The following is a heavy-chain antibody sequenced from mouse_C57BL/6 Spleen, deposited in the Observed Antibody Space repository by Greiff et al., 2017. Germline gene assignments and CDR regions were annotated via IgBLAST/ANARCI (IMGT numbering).Heavy chain of an antibody. V-gene: IGHV1-20*01. D-gene: IGHD2-12*01. CDR2: INPYNGGT. CDR3: ARGPYTIVAPFAY. J-gene: IGHJ2*01. Sequence: VQLQQSGPELVKPGDSVTISCKASGYSFTGYVMNWVMQRHGNSLEWIGSINPYNGGTFYNQKFKGKATLTADKSSSTAYMELRSLTSEDSAVYYCARGPYTIVAPFAYWGQGTTLTVSA. CDR1: GYSFTGYV.